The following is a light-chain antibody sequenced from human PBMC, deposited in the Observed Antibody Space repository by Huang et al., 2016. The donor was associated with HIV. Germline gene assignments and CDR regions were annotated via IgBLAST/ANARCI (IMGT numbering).Light chain of an antibody. CDR2: WAS. Sequence: DIIMNQSPDSLAVSLGDMDTLNCRSSHSVYSSSTSTDYMAWFQQKPGQPPRVLLFWASTREAGVPDRFSVSGSGTHFTLTIANLEAEDAAIYYCQQYYSSPQTFGQGTRVEVK. J-gene: IGKJ1*01. V-gene: IGKV4-1*01. CDR1: HSVYSSSTSTDY. CDR3: QQYYSSPQT.